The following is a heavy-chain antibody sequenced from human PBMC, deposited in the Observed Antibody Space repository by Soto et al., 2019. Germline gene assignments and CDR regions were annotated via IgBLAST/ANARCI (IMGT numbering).Heavy chain of an antibody. D-gene: IGHD1-26*01. J-gene: IGHJ5*02. V-gene: IGHV4-4*07. Sequence: SETLSLTCTVSGGSISSYYWSWIRQPAGKGLEWIGRIYTSGSTNYNPSLKSRVTMSVDTSKNQFSLKLSSVTAADTAVSYCARQASGSYVERINWFDPWGQGTLVTVSS. CDR3: ARQASGSYVERINWFDP. CDR2: IYTSGST. CDR1: GGSISSYY.